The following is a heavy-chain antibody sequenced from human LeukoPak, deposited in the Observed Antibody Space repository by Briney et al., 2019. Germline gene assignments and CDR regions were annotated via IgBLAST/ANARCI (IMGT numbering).Heavy chain of an antibody. CDR1: AVNTSTNY. D-gene: IGHD2-2*01. V-gene: IGHV3-53*01. CDR2: IYSGGTT. Sequence: GGSLRLFCGASAVNTSTNYMNWVRQAPGEGLEWVSVIYSGGTTYYADSVKGRFTISRDNSKNTLYLQMSSLRAEDTAVYYCASLQVPAANYYYMDVWGKGTTVTVSS. J-gene: IGHJ6*03. CDR3: ASLQVPAANYYYMDV.